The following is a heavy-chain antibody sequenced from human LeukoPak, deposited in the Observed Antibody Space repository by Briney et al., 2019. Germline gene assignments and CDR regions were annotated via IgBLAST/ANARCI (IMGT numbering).Heavy chain of an antibody. Sequence: SQTLSLTCTVSGVSISSGDHNWSWIRQHPGKGLEWIGYISYTGSPDYNPSLRSRLTISLDTSQNQFSLRLSSVTAADTVVYYCATLDYGDYEAFDIWGQGTMVTVSS. CDR1: GVSISSGDHN. V-gene: IGHV4-31*03. CDR2: ISYTGSP. D-gene: IGHD4-17*01. CDR3: ATLDYGDYEAFDI. J-gene: IGHJ3*02.